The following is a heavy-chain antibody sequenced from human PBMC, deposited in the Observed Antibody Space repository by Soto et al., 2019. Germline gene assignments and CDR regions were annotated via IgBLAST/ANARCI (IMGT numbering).Heavy chain of an antibody. CDR1: GFTFGSYA. V-gene: IGHV3-64D*06. Sequence: PGGSLRLSCSASGFTFGSYAMHWVRQAPGKGLEYVSAISSNGGSTYYADSVKGRFTISRDNSKNTLYLQMSSLRAEDTAVYYCVKDRSYDYVWGSYRMTPADYWGQGTLVTVSS. J-gene: IGHJ4*02. D-gene: IGHD3-16*02. CDR2: ISSNGGST. CDR3: VKDRSYDYVWGSYRMTPADY.